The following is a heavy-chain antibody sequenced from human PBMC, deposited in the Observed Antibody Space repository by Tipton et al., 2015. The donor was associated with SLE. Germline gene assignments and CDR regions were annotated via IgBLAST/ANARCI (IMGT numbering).Heavy chain of an antibody. CDR2: IYYTGST. V-gene: IGHV4-59*01. CDR3: ARGRNDYSDYLGYYYYMDV. J-gene: IGHJ6*03. Sequence: LRLSCTVSGGSISTYYWSWIRQPPGKGLEWIGYIYYTGSTNYNPSLKSRVTISVDTAKNQFSLNLSSVTAADTAVYYCARGRNDYSDYLGYYYYMDVWGKGTTVTVSS. D-gene: IGHD4-11*01. CDR1: GGSISTYY.